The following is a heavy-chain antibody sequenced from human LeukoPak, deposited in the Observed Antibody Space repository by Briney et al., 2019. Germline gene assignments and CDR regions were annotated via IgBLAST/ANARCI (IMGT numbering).Heavy chain of an antibody. D-gene: IGHD6-6*01. CDR2: IYYSGST. Sequence: SETLSLTYTVSGGSISSSSHYWGWVRQPPGKGLEWIGNIYYSGSTFYNPSLKSRVTISVDTSKKQFSLKLSSVTDADTAVYYCARDLGEYSSPVYYYGMDVWGQGTTVTVSS. V-gene: IGHV4-39*02. J-gene: IGHJ6*02. CDR3: ARDLGEYSSPVYYYGMDV. CDR1: GGSISSSSHY.